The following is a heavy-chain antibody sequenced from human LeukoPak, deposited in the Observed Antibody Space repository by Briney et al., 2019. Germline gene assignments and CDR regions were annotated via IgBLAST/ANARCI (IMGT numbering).Heavy chain of an antibody. CDR1: GGTFSSYA. J-gene: IGHJ4*02. CDR3: ARVRYCSSTSCYGGFFDY. D-gene: IGHD2-2*01. CDR2: IIPIFGTA. Sequence: SVKVSCKASGGTFSSYAISWVRQAPGQGLEWMGGIIPIFGTANYAQKFQGRVTITADESTSTAYMELSSLRSEDTAVYYCARVRYCSSTSCYGGFFDYWGQGTLVTVSS. V-gene: IGHV1-69*13.